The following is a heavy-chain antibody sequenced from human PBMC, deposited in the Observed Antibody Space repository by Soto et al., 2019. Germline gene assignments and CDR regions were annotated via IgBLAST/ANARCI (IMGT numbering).Heavy chain of an antibody. Sequence: QVQLVQSGAEVKKPGASVKVSCKASGYTFTSYGISWVRQAPGQGLEWMGWISAYNGNTNYAQKLQGRVTMTTDTSTSTAYRGRGGLSSNDRAVYYCARLAYYYIWGSYPDYWGQGPLVTFSS. D-gene: IGHD3-16*01. V-gene: IGHV1-18*01. CDR2: ISAYNGNT. CDR1: GYTFTSYG. J-gene: IGHJ4*02. CDR3: ARLAYYYIWGSYPDY.